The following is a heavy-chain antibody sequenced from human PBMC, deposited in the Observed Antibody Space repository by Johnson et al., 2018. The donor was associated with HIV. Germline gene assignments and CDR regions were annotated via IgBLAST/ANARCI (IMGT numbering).Heavy chain of an antibody. Sequence: VQLVESGGGLVKPGGSLRLSCAASGFTFSSYWMSWVRQAPGKGLEWVANIKQDGSEKYYVDSVEGRFTISKNNAKNSLFLQMNSLRAGDTAVYYCAREDCSSTRCSDWDSAFDIWGQGTMVTVSS. D-gene: IGHD2-2*01. CDR2: IKQDGSEK. CDR1: GFTFSSYW. CDR3: AREDCSSTRCSDWDSAFDI. V-gene: IGHV3-7*01. J-gene: IGHJ3*02.